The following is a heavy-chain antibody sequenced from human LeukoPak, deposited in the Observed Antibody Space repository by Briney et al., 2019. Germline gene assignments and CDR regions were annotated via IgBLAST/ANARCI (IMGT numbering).Heavy chain of an antibody. CDR1: GFTFSNYW. CDR3: ARDGTYYDILTGYPSVDYYGMDV. CDR2: IKEDGSEK. V-gene: IGHV3-7*05. J-gene: IGHJ6*02. D-gene: IGHD3-9*01. Sequence: GGSLRLSCAASGFTFSNYWMIWVRQAQGKGLEWVGNIKEDGSEKRYADSVRGRFTISRDNAQTSIYLQMSSLRAEDTAVYYCARDGTYYDILTGYPSVDYYGMDVWGQGTTVTVSS.